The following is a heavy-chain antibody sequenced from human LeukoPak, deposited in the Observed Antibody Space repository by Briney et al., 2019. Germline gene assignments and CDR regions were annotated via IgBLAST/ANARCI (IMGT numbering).Heavy chain of an antibody. J-gene: IGHJ5*02. CDR3: ASDRRRSYWFGP. CDR1: GDSISSSTYY. V-gene: IGHV4-39*07. CDR2: IYYSGST. Sequence: PSETLSLTCTVSGDSISSSTYYWGWIRQPPGKGLEWIGSIYYSGSTYYNSSLKSRVTISVDTSKNQFSLKLTSVTAADTAVYYCASDRRRSYWFGPWGQGTLVTVSS.